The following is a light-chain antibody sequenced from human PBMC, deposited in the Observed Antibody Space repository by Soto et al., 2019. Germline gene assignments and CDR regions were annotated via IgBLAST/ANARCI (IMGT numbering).Light chain of an antibody. Sequence: DIQMTQSPSTLSASVGDRVTITCRASQGIGGWLAWYQQKPGKAPKLLIYEASVLQNGVPARFSGSGSGTEFTLAIDSLQPDDFATYYCQEHNSYIPTFGPGTKVEIK. CDR2: EAS. V-gene: IGKV1-5*03. CDR1: QGIGGW. J-gene: IGKJ1*01. CDR3: QEHNSYIPT.